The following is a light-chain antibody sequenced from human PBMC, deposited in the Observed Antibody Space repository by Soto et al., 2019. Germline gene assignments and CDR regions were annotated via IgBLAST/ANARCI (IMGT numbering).Light chain of an antibody. CDR1: SSDYGTYNY. CDR3: NSYTSSSTLDV. Sequence: QSALTQPASVSGSPGQWITISCTGISSDYGTYNYVSWYQQHPGKAPKLMIYDVTSRPSRVSNRFSGSKSGNTASPTISGLQAEDAADYYCNSYTSSSTLDVFGTGTKLTVL. J-gene: IGLJ1*01. CDR2: DVT. V-gene: IGLV2-14*01.